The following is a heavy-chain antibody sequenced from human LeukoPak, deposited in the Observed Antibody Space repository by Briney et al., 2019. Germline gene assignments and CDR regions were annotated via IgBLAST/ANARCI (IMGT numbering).Heavy chain of an antibody. J-gene: IGHJ4*02. CDR2: INPSGGHT. CDR1: GYAFSHFY. CDR3: ARSQFSNAHFDS. V-gene: IGHV1-46*01. D-gene: IGHD5-24*01. Sequence: ASVNISCKTYGYAFSHFYIHWVRQAAGQGLEWVGIINPSGGHTHFAPKFQDRVAMTRDMSSNTVYMELVSLTSEDTALFLCARSQFSNAHFDSWGQGTLVTVSS.